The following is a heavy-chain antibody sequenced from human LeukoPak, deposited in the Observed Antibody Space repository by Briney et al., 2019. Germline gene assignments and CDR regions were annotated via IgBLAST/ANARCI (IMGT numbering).Heavy chain of an antibody. CDR3: AGGGDSGGYYYPMFDY. D-gene: IGHD3-22*01. Sequence: SETLSLTCTVSGGSISSYYWSRIRQPPGKELEWIGYIYYSGSTDYNPSLKSRVTISVDTSKNQFSLKLNSVTAADTAVYYCAGGGDSGGYYYPMFDYWGQGTLVTVSS. J-gene: IGHJ4*02. CDR1: GGSISSYY. V-gene: IGHV4-59*01. CDR2: IYYSGST.